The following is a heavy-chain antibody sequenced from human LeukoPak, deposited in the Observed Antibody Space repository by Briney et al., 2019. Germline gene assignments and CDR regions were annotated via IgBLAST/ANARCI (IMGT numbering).Heavy chain of an antibody. CDR1: GGSISSAGYY. J-gene: IGHJ4*02. CDR2: IYHSGST. CDR3: ARGLTSSGGGDY. Sequence: PSESLSLTCTVSGGSISSAGYYWSWIRQPPGKGLEWIGYIYHSGSTYYNPSLKGRVTISVDTSKNQFSLKLSSVTAADTAVYYCARGLTSSGGGDYWGQGTLVTVSS. V-gene: IGHV4-30-2*01. D-gene: IGHD2-15*01.